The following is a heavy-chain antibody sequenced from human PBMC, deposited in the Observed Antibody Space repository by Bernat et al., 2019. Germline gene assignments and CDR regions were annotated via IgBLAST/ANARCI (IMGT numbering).Heavy chain of an antibody. Sequence: EVQLVESGGGLVQPGGSLRLSCAASGFTFSSYAMSWVRQAPGKGLEWVSAISGSGGSTYYADSVKGRFTISRDNSKNTLYLQMNSLRAEDTAVYYCAKDGCSSTSIDYYYYYGMDVWGQGTTVTVSS. D-gene: IGHD2-2*01. V-gene: IGHV3-23*04. CDR1: GFTFSSYA. CDR3: AKDGCSSTSIDYYYYYGMDV. J-gene: IGHJ6*02. CDR2: ISGSGGST.